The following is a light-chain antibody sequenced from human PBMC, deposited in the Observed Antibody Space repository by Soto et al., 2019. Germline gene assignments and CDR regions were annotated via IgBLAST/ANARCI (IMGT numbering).Light chain of an antibody. CDR2: EKL. Sequence: DIVLTQSPATLSLSPGERAILSCRASQSVISYLAWYQHKHGQAPMLLIYEKLKRATGVPARFSGSGSGTDFTLTISSLEPEDFAVYYCQQRAKWPPYTFGEGTKVEIK. J-gene: IGKJ4*01. CDR1: QSVISY. CDR3: QQRAKWPPYT. V-gene: IGKV3-11*01.